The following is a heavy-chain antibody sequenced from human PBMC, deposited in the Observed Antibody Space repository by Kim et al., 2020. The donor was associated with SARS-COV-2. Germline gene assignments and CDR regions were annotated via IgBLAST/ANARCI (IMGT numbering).Heavy chain of an antibody. CDR3: AREGVSDAFDI. V-gene: IGHV3-48*03. CDR2: ISSSGSTM. J-gene: IGHJ3*02. Sequence: GGSLRLSCAASGFTFSSYEMNWVRQAPGKGLEWVSYISSSGSTMYYADSVKGRFTISRDNAKNSLYLKMNSLRAEDTAVYYCAREGVSDAFDIWGQGTMVTVS. D-gene: IGHD3-10*01. CDR1: GFTFSSYE.